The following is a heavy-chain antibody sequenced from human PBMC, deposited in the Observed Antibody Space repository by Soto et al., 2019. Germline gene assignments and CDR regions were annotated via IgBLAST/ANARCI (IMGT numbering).Heavy chain of an antibody. CDR3: ARAMIVVVNFDY. V-gene: IGHV4-31*03. CDR1: GGSISNGGYY. D-gene: IGHD3-22*01. CDR2: IYYSGST. J-gene: IGHJ4*02. Sequence: SETLSLTCTVSGGSISNGGYYWSWIRQHPGKGLEWIGYIYYSGSTYYNPSLKSRVTISVDTSKNQFSLKLSSVTAADTAVYYCARAMIVVVNFDYWGQGTLVTVSS.